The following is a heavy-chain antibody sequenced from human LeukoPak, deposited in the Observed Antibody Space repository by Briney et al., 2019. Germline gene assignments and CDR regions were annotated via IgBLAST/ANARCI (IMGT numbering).Heavy chain of an antibody. V-gene: IGHV3-23*01. CDR1: GVTFSSDA. CDR3: AIDTVATVLYFDY. CDR2: ISGSGSST. Sequence: AETLTLTCAASGVTFSSDAMSWVRQPPGKGLEWVSAISGSGSSTYYADSAKAWFTTSRDNSKNTLYLQMHSLRGEDTAVYYFAIDTVATVLYFDYWGQGTLVTVSS. J-gene: IGHJ4*02. D-gene: IGHD2/OR15-2a*01.